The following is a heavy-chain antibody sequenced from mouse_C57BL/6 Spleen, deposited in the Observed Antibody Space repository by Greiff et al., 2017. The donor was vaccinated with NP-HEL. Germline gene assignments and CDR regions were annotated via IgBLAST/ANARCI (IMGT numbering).Heavy chain of an antibody. CDR1: GFTFSDYG. D-gene: IGHD2-3*01. J-gene: IGHJ3*01. CDR3: ARGDYDGYY. CDR2: ISSGSSTI. Sequence: EVKVVESGGGLVKPGGSLKLSCAASGFTFSDYGMHWVRQAPEKGLEWVAYISSGSSTIYYADTVKGRFTISRDNAKNTLFLQMTSLRSEDTAMYYCARGDYDGYYWGQGTLVTVSA. V-gene: IGHV5-17*01.